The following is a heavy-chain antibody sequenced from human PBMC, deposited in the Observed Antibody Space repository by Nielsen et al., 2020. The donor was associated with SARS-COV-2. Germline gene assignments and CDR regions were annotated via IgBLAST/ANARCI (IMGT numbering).Heavy chain of an antibody. D-gene: IGHD6-13*01. V-gene: IGHV1-2*04. J-gene: IGHJ6*02. CDR2: INPNSGGT. Sequence: WVRQAPGQGLEWMGWINPNSGGTNYAQKFQGWVTMTRDTSISTAYMELRSLRSDDTAVYYCARGLPDKYSSSWFYYYYGMDVWGQGTTVTVSS. CDR3: ARGLPDKYSSSWFYYYYGMDV.